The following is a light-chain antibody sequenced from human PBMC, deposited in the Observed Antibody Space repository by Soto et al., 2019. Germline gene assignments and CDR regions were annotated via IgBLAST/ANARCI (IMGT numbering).Light chain of an antibody. CDR2: LAS. CDR3: QQYYSTPRT. V-gene: IGKV2-28*01. Sequence: DIVMTQSPLSLPVTPGEPASISCRSSQSLLHGNGYNYLDWYLQKPGQSPQLLIYLASSRASGVPDRFSGSGSGTDFTLKISRVEAEDVAVYYCQQYYSTPRTFGQGTKVEIK. J-gene: IGKJ1*01. CDR1: QSLLHGNGYNY.